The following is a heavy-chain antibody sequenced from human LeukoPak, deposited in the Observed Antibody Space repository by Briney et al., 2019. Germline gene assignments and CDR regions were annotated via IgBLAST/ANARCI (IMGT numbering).Heavy chain of an antibody. V-gene: IGHV4-39*01. J-gene: IGHJ6*03. CDR2: IYYSGST. D-gene: IGHD1-26*01. CDR1: GGSISSSSYY. CDR3: ARQYRDYYYYYMDV. Sequence: SETLSLTCTVPGGSISSSSYYWGWIRQPPGKGLEWIGSIYYSGSTYYNPSLKSRVTISVDTSKNQFSLKLSSVTAADTAVYYCARQYRDYYYYYMDVWGKGTTVTVSS.